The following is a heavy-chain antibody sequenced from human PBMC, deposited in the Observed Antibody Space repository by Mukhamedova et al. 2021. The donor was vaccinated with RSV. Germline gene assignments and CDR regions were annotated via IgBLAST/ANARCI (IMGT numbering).Heavy chain of an antibody. D-gene: IGHD5-18*01. CDR2: IYYSGST. Sequence: GSIYYSGSTYYNPSLKSRVTISVDTSKNQFSLKLSSVTAADPAVYYCARLSDTAMATDYWGQGTLVTVSS. J-gene: IGHJ4*02. CDR3: ARLSDTAMATDY. V-gene: IGHV4-39*01.